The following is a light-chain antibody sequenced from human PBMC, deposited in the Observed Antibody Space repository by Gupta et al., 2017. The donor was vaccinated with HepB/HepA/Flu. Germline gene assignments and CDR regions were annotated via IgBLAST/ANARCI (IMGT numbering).Light chain of an antibody. CDR2: DDE. J-gene: IGLJ2*01. CDR1: NIGTKT. Sequence: SSVLTQPPSVSVAPGRTARITCGGINIGTKTVHWYQQMPGQAPVLVVYDDEDRPSGIPERFSGSNSGNTATLTISGVEAGDEADYYCQVWDTSVDHVVFGGGTKLTVL. V-gene: IGLV3-21*03. CDR3: QVWDTSVDHVV.